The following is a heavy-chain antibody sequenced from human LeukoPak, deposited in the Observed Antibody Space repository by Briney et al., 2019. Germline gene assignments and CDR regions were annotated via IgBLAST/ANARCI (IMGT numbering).Heavy chain of an antibody. Sequence: SETLSLTCAVYGGSFSGYYWSWIRQPPGKGLEWIGEINHSGSTNYNPSLKSRVTISVDTSKNQFSLKLSSVTAADTAVYYCARLRSPRRRWDYYYYYMDVWGKGTTVTISS. CDR2: INHSGST. D-gene: IGHD5-24*01. CDR3: ARLRSPRRRWDYYYYYMDV. V-gene: IGHV4-34*01. CDR1: GGSFSGYY. J-gene: IGHJ6*03.